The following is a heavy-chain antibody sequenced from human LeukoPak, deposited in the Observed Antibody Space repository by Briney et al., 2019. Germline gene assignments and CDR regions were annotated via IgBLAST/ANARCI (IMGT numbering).Heavy chain of an antibody. Sequence: GASVKVSCKASGYTFTSYAMHWVRQAPGQRLEWMGWSNAGNGNTKYSQEFQGRVTITRDTSASTAYMELGSLRSEDTAVYYCARAYNYYDSSGYYLGYYFDYWGQGTLVTVSS. CDR3: ARAYNYYDSSGYYLGYYFDY. D-gene: IGHD3-22*01. J-gene: IGHJ4*02. CDR2: SNAGNGNT. V-gene: IGHV1-3*02. CDR1: GYTFTSYA.